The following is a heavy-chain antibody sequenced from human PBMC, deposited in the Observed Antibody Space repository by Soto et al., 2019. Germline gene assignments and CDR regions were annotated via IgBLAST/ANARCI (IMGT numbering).Heavy chain of an antibody. CDR3: ARRMDGSTVSLHYYYGMDV. D-gene: IGHD4-4*01. J-gene: IGHJ6*02. CDR2: IWYDGSNK. V-gene: IGHV3-33*01. Sequence: GGSLRLSCAASGFTFSSYGMHWVRQAPGKGLEWVAVIWYDGSNKYYADSVKGRFTISRDNSKNTLYLQMNSLRAEDTAVYYCARRMDGSTVSLHYYYGMDVWGQGTTVTVSS. CDR1: GFTFSSYG.